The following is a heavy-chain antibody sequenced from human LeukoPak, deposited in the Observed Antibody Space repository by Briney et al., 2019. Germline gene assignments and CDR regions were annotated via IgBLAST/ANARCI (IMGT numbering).Heavy chain of an antibody. V-gene: IGHV3-23*01. CDR1: GFTFSSYA. D-gene: IGHD3-22*01. CDR2: ISGSGGST. CDR3: AKDPRGDSWSDY. J-gene: IGHJ4*02. Sequence: GGSLRLSCAASGFTFSSYAMSWVRQAPGKGLEWVSAISGSGGSTYYADSVKGRFTISRDNSKNTLYLLMNSLRAEDTAVYYCAKDPRGDSWSDYWGQGTLVTVSS.